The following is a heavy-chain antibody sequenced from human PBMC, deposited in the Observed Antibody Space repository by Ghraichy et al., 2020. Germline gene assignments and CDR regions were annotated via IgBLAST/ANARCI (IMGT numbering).Heavy chain of an antibody. V-gene: IGHV1-69*13. D-gene: IGHD4-17*01. CDR2: IIPIFGTA. Sequence: SVKVSCKASGGTFSSYAISWVRQAPGQGLEWMGGIIPIFGTANYAQKFQGRVTITADESTSTAYMELSSLRSEDTAVYYCASLYGDYAGADYWGQGTLVTVSS. J-gene: IGHJ4*02. CDR1: GGTFSSYA. CDR3: ASLYGDYAGADY.